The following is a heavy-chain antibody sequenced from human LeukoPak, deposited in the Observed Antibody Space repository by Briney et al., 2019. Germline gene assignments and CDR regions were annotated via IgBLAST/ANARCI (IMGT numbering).Heavy chain of an antibody. V-gene: IGHV4-61*02. CDR1: GGSISSGSYY. J-gene: IGHJ4*02. CDR2: IYTSGST. CDR3: ASPGARQLVQE. Sequence: SETLSLTCTVSGGSISSGSYYWGWIRQPAGKGLEWIGRIYTSGSTNYNPSLKSRITISVDRSKNGCSLKLSCVSAAGTAGYYCASPGARQLVQEWGQGTLVTVSS. D-gene: IGHD6-13*01.